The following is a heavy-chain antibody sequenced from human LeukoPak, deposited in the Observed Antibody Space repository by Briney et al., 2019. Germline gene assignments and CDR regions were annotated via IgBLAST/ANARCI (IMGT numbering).Heavy chain of an antibody. D-gene: IGHD3-22*01. CDR1: GFTFSGSA. CDR3: TRPGDYYDSSGYLNWFDP. Sequence: PGGSLRLSCAASGFTFSGSAMHWVRQASGKGLEWVGRIRSKANSYATAYAASVKGRFTIPRDDSKNTAYLQMNSLKTEGTAVYYCTRPGDYYDSSGYLNWFDPWGQGTLVTVSS. CDR2: IRSKANSYAT. V-gene: IGHV3-73*01. J-gene: IGHJ5*02.